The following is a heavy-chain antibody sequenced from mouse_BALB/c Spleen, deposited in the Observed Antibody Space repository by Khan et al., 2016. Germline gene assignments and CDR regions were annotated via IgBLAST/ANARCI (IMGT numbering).Heavy chain of an antibody. CDR3: ARFRYGNY. Sequence: QIQLVQSGPELKKPGETVKISCTAPGYTFTNYGMNWVKPAPGTGLKWMGWINTYTGEPTYADDFKGRFAFSLETSASTAYLQINNLNNEETATYFCARFRYGNYWGQGSPLTISS. CDR2: INTYTGEP. V-gene: IGHV9-3-1*01. J-gene: IGHJ2*01. CDR1: GYTFTNYG. D-gene: IGHD2-10*02.